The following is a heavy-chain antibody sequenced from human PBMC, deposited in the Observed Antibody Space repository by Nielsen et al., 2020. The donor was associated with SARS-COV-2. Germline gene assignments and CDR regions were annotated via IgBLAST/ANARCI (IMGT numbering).Heavy chain of an antibody. V-gene: IGHV3-30*03. CDR3: AREGRWELPYYGMDV. J-gene: IGHJ6*02. D-gene: IGHD1-26*01. CDR2: ISYDGSNK. CDR1: GFTFSSYG. Sequence: GESLKISCAASGFTFSSYGMHWVRQAPGKGLEWVAVISYDGSNKYYADSVKGRFTISRDNSKNTLYLQMNSLRAEDTAVYYCAREGRWELPYYGMDVWGQGTTVTVSS.